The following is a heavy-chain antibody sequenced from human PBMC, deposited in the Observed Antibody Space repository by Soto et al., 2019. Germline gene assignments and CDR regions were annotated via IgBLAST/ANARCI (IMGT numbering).Heavy chain of an antibody. D-gene: IGHD6-6*01. J-gene: IGHJ4*02. V-gene: IGHV3-23*01. Sequence: EVQLLESGGGLVQPGESLRLSCAASGFTFSSYAMSWVRQAPGKGLEWVSVIRGSDDRTYYADSVKGRFTISRDNSKNTLYLQMNSLRSEDTAVYYCAKRSSSSTFDYWGQGTLVTVSS. CDR1: GFTFSSYA. CDR2: IRGSDDRT. CDR3: AKRSSSSTFDY.